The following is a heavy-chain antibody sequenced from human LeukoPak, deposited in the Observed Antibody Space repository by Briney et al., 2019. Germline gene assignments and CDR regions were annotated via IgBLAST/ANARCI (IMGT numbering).Heavy chain of an antibody. CDR3: ARNRLWDFDY. CDR1: GFTVSSNY. J-gene: IGHJ4*02. D-gene: IGHD2/OR15-2a*01. Sequence: GGSLRLSCAASGFTVSSNYMNWVRQAPGKGLEWVSSISSSSSYIYYADSVKGRFTISRDNAKNSLYLQMNSLRAEDTAVYYCARNRLWDFDYWGQGTLVTVSS. V-gene: IGHV3-21*01. CDR2: ISSSSSYI.